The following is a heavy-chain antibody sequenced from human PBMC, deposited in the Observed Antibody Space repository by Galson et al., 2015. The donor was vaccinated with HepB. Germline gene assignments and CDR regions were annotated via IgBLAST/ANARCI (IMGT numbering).Heavy chain of an antibody. V-gene: IGHV4-31*03. CDR2: IDHNGNT. J-gene: IGHJ3*02. CDR1: GVSISSAGYY. Sequence: TLSLTCSVSGVSISSAGYYWTWIRQHPGKGLEWIGYIDHNGNTYYKPSLKSRLTISADTSKNQFSLKLTSVTAADTAFYYCAREFLGTSLARDAFDIWGQGTMVTVSS. CDR3: AREFLGTSLARDAFDI. D-gene: IGHD1-1*01.